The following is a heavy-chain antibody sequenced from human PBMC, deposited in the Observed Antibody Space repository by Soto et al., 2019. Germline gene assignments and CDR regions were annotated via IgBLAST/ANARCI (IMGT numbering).Heavy chain of an antibody. Sequence: QVQLQESGSGLVKPSQTLSLTCTVSGGSISSGGYYWSWIRHHPGKGLEWIGYIYYSGSTYYNPSLKSRVTISVDTSKNQFSLKLRSVTAADTAVYYCARGRYSSSSNWFDPWGQGTLVTVSS. CDR3: ARGRYSSSSNWFDP. D-gene: IGHD6-6*01. J-gene: IGHJ5*02. CDR2: IYYSGST. CDR1: GGSISSGGYY. V-gene: IGHV4-31*03.